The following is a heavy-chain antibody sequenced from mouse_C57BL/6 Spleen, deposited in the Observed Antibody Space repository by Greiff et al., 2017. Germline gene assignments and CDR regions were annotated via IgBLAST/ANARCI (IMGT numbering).Heavy chain of an antibody. D-gene: IGHD1-1*01. Sequence: VQLQQPGAELVKPGASVKLSCQASGYTFTSYWMHWVKQRPGQGLEWIGMIHPNSGSTNYNEKFKSKATLTVDTSSSTAYMQLSSLTAEDSAVYYCARCTTVVSTDYFDYWGQGTTLTVSS. CDR2: IHPNSGST. CDR3: ARCTTVVSTDYFDY. V-gene: IGHV1-64*01. CDR1: GYTFTSYW. J-gene: IGHJ2*01.